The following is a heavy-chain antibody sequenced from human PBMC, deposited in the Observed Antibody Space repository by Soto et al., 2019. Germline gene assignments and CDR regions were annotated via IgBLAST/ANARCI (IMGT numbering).Heavy chain of an antibody. J-gene: IGHJ4*02. D-gene: IGHD6-6*01. V-gene: IGHV3-72*01. CDR2: TRNKANSYTT. CDR3: AREPYSSSSFDY. Sequence: PGGSLRLSCAASGFTFSDHYMDWVRQAPGKGLEWVGRTRNKANSYTTEYAASVKGRFTISRDDSKNSLYLQMNSLKTEDTAVYYCAREPYSSSSFDYWGQGTLVTISS. CDR1: GFTFSDHY.